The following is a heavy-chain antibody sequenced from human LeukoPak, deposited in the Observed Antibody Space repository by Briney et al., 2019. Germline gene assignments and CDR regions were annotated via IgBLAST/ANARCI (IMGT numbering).Heavy chain of an antibody. CDR1: GYSFTSYW. CDR2: IYPGDSDT. CDR3: ARTTMVRGVIMGDFDY. J-gene: IGHJ4*02. V-gene: IGHV5-51*01. D-gene: IGHD3-10*01. Sequence: GESLKISCKGSGYSFTSYWIGWVRQMPGKGLEWMGIIYPGDSDTRYSPSFQGQVTISADKSISTAYLQWSSLKASDTAMYYYARTTMVRGVIMGDFDYWGQGTLVTVSS.